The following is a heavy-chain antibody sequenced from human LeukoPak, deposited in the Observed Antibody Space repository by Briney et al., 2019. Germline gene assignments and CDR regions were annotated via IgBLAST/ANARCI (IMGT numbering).Heavy chain of an antibody. Sequence: GGSLRPSCAASGFTFRTSWMSWVRQAPGKGLEWLTNINGDGSVKSHVDSVKGRFTISRDNAENSLYLQMNSLRAEDTAVYYCARDRAYSTFDYWGQGTLVTVSS. CDR3: ARDRAYSTFDY. CDR2: INGDGSVK. J-gene: IGHJ4*02. D-gene: IGHD3-16*01. V-gene: IGHV3-7*01. CDR1: GFTFRTSW.